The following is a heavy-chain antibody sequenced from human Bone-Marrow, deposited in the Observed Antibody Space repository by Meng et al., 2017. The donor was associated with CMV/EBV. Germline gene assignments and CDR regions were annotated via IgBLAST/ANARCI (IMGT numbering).Heavy chain of an antibody. Sequence: ASVKVSCKASGYTFTGYYMHWVRQAPGQGLEWMGWINPNSGGTNYAQKFQGRVTMTRDTSISTAYMELSRLRSDDTAVYYCARVHTKAYPAAPVYWGQGTLVTVSS. CDR3: ARVHTKAYPAAPVY. J-gene: IGHJ4*02. D-gene: IGHD2-2*01. CDR2: INPNSGGT. CDR1: GYTFTGYY. V-gene: IGHV1-2*02.